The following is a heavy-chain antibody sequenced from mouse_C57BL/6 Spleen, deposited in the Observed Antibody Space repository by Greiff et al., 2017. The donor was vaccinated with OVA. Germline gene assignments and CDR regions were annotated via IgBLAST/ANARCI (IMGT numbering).Heavy chain of an antibody. CDR1: GYTFTDYE. CDR2: IDPETGGT. D-gene: IGHD1-1*01. J-gene: IGHJ3*01. CDR3: TRSNYYGSSAWFAY. Sequence: SGAELVRPGASVTLSCKASGYTFTDYEMHWVKQTPVHGLEWIGAIDPETGGTAYNQKFKGKAILTADKSSSTAYMELRSLTSEDSAVYYCTRSNYYGSSAWFAYWGQGTLVTVSA. V-gene: IGHV1-15*01.